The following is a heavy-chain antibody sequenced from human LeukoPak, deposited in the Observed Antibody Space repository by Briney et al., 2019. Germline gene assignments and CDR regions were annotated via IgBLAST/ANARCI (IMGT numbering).Heavy chain of an antibody. Sequence: GGSLRLSCTASGFTFGDYAMSWFRQAPGKGLEWVGFIRSKAYGGTTEYAASVKGRFTISRDDSKSIAHLQMNSLKTEDTAVYYCTRDSDCTNGVCRHDAFDIWGQGTMVTVSS. CDR1: GFTFGDYA. J-gene: IGHJ3*02. CDR2: IRSKAYGGTT. V-gene: IGHV3-49*03. CDR3: TRDSDCTNGVCRHDAFDI. D-gene: IGHD2-8*01.